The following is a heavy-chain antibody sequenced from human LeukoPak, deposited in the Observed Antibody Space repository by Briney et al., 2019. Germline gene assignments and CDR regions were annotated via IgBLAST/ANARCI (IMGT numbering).Heavy chain of an antibody. CDR3: ATSLEYCSSTSCVWDYYDSSGYRYYFDY. Sequence: SETLSLTCTVSGGSISSYYWSWIRQPPGKGLEWIGYIYYSGSTNYNPSLKSRVTISVDTSKNQFSLKLSSVTAADTAVYYCATSLEYCSSTSCVWDYYDSSGYRYYFDYWGQGTLVTVSS. J-gene: IGHJ4*02. V-gene: IGHV4-59*01. CDR2: IYYSGST. D-gene: IGHD3-22*01. CDR1: GGSISSYY.